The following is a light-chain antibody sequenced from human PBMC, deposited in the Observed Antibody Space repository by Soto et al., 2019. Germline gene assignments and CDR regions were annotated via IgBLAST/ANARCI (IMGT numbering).Light chain of an antibody. Sequence: DIQMTQSPSSLSASVGDRVTITCRASQSISTYLNWYQQKLGKAPKLLISGASSLQGGVPSRFSGSGSGTDFTLTISSLQPEDFATYYCQQGSFTPTFGGGTKVDIK. J-gene: IGKJ4*01. V-gene: IGKV1-39*01. CDR1: QSISTY. CDR2: GAS. CDR3: QQGSFTPT.